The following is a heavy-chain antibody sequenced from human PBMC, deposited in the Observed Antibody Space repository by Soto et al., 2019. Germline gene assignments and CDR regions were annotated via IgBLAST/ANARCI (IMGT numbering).Heavy chain of an antibody. CDR1: GYTFTSYG. V-gene: IGHV1-18*04. Sequence: ASMQGSCQASGYTFTSYGISRVRQAPGQGLEWMGWISAYNGNTNYAQKLQGRVTRTTDTSTSTAYMELRSLRSDDTAVYYCARERTLGFLEWVRRAYFDYWGQGTLVTGSS. CDR3: ARERTLGFLEWVRRAYFDY. D-gene: IGHD3-3*01. J-gene: IGHJ4*02. CDR2: ISAYNGNT.